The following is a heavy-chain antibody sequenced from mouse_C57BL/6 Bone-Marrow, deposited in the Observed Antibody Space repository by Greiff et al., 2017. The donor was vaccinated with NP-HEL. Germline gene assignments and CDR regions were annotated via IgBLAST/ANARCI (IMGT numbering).Heavy chain of an antibody. D-gene: IGHD2-3*01. J-gene: IGHJ4*01. CDR1: GFTFSSYG. CDR2: ISSGGSYT. CDR3: ARLGMIYYAVDY. V-gene: IGHV5-6*02. Sequence: DVMLVESGGDLVKPGGSLKLSCAASGFTFSSYGMSWVRQTPDKRLEWVATISSGGSYTYYPDSVKGRFTISRDNAKNTLYLQMSSLKSEDTAMYYCARLGMIYYAVDYWGQGTSVTVSS.